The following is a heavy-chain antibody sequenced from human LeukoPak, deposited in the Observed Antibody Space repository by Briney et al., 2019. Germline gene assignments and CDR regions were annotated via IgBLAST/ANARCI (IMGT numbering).Heavy chain of an antibody. D-gene: IGHD1-14*01. V-gene: IGHV3-7*01. CDR3: AREGREMTGFDY. Sequence: GGSLRLSCEASAFTFSDYWISWVRQAPGKGLEWVANIKQAGNEKHYVDSVKGRFTISRDNAKNSLYLQMNSLRVEDTAVYYCAREGREMTGFDYWGQGTLVTVSP. CDR1: AFTFSDYW. J-gene: IGHJ4*02. CDR2: IKQAGNEK.